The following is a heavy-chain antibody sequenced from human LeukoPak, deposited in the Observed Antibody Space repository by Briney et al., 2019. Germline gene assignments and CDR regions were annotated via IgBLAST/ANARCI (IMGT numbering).Heavy chain of an antibody. CDR3: AKAISGSYFHDAFDI. Sequence: PGGSLRLSCAASGFTFSSYAMSWVRQAPGKGLEWVSGISWNSGSIGYADSVKGRFTISRDNAKNSLYLQMNSLRAEDMALYYCAKAISGSYFHDAFDIWGQGTMVTVSS. V-gene: IGHV3-9*03. J-gene: IGHJ3*02. CDR2: ISWNSGSI. D-gene: IGHD1-26*01. CDR1: GFTFSSYA.